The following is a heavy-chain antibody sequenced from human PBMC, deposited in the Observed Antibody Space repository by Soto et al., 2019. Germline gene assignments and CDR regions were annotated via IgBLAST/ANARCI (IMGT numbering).Heavy chain of an antibody. CDR3: AKKCRGSCPFDY. V-gene: IGHV3-23*01. CDR1: GFTFSTNYG. Sequence: EVQLLESGGALVQPGGSQRLSCVGSGFTFSTNYGLAWVRQARGKGLEWVSSISGSGDGIAYAESVKGRFTISTDSSRNTLYLQMNNVGADDRAVYFCAKKCRGSCPFDYWGQGTLVTVSS. J-gene: IGHJ4*02. D-gene: IGHD1-26*01. CDR2: ISGSGDGI.